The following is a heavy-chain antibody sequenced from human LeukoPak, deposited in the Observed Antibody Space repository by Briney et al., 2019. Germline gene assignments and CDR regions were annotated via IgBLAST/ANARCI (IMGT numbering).Heavy chain of an antibody. V-gene: IGHV1-2*02. J-gene: IGHJ4*02. Sequence: GASVKVSCKASGYTFSGYYIHWVRPAPGHGLGWMGWINPNSGGTNYAQKFQGRVTLTRDTSINTAYMELSRLRSDATAVYYCARVLRYYDILSKPFDYWGQGTLVTVSS. D-gene: IGHD3-9*01. CDR1: GYTFSGYY. CDR3: ARVLRYYDILSKPFDY. CDR2: INPNSGGT.